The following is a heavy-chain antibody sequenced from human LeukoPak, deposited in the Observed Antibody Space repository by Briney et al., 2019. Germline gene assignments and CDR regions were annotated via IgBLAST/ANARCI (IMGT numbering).Heavy chain of an antibody. D-gene: IGHD3-10*01. CDR3: AKEGMIRGVIDY. CDR1: GASISPYY. V-gene: IGHV4-4*07. Sequence: KASETLSLTCTVSGASISPYYWSWIRQPAGKGLEWIGHIHTSGSTNYNPSLKSRVTMSLDTSKNQLSLKLNSVTAADTAVYYCAKEGMIRGVIDYWGQGALVTVSS. CDR2: IHTSGST. J-gene: IGHJ4*02.